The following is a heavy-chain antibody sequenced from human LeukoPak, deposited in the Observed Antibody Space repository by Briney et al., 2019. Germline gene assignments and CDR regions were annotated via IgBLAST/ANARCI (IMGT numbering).Heavy chain of an antibody. CDR3: AKSSVSPTWFDP. CDR1: GFTFTTYA. CDR2: ISGSGSST. Sequence: PGGSLSLSCAASGFTFTTYAMTWVRQAPGTGLEWVSAISGSGSSTYYADSVRGRFTISRDNSKNTLYLQMNSLRVEATAVYYCAKSSVSPTWFDPWGRGTRATVSS. D-gene: IGHD5/OR15-5a*01. J-gene: IGHJ5*02. V-gene: IGHV3-23*01.